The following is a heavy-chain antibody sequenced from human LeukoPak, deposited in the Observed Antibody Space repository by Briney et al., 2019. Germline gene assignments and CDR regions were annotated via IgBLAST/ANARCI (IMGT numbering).Heavy chain of an antibody. V-gene: IGHV3-7*01. CDR2: IKQDGSEK. CDR1: GFTFSSYW. D-gene: IGHD1-1*01. CDR3: ARELEPDSNGYYYMDV. J-gene: IGHJ6*03. Sequence: PGGSLRLSCAASGFTFSSYWMSWVRQAPGKGLEWVANIKQDGSEKYYVDSVKGRFTISRDNAKNSLYLQMNSLRAEDTAVYYCARELEPDSNGYYYMDVWGKGITVTVSS.